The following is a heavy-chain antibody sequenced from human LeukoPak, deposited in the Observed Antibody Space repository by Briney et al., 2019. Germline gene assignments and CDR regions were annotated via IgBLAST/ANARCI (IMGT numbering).Heavy chain of an antibody. Sequence: PGGSLRLSCTASGFAYSGSSMHWVRQARGKGLEWVSGIQRDGSSPTYADSVKGRFTISRDNAKGSVYLQVNILRAEDTAVYYCSRGHYGPDYWGQGTLVTVSS. V-gene: IGHV3-74*01. CDR2: IQRDGSSP. CDR1: GFAYSGSS. D-gene: IGHD3-16*01. J-gene: IGHJ4*02. CDR3: SRGHYGPDY.